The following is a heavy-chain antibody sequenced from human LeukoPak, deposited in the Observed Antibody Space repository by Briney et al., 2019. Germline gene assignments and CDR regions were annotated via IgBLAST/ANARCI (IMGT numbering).Heavy chain of an antibody. Sequence: GESLKISCKASGYSLTDYWIGWVRQMPGKGLEWTGIVYPGDSDTRYSPSFQGQVTISADKSISTAYLQWSSLKTSDTAIYYCAREPDSSGYSFDYWGQGTLVTVSS. CDR2: VYPGDSDT. J-gene: IGHJ4*02. CDR3: AREPDSSGYSFDY. V-gene: IGHV5-51*01. CDR1: GYSLTDYW. D-gene: IGHD3-22*01.